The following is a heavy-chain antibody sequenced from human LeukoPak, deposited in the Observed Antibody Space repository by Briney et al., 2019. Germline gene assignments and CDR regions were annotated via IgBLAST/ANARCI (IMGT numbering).Heavy chain of an antibody. CDR2: INHSGST. J-gene: IGHJ6*03. D-gene: IGHD6-19*01. Sequence: SETLSLTCAVYGVSFNGYYWNWIRQPPGKGLEWIGEINHSGSTNYNPSLKSRVTTSVDTSKNQFSLKLSSVTAADTAAYYCARSRQWHYYYMDVWGKGTTVTVSS. CDR1: GVSFNGYY. CDR3: ARSRQWHYYYMDV. V-gene: IGHV4-34*01.